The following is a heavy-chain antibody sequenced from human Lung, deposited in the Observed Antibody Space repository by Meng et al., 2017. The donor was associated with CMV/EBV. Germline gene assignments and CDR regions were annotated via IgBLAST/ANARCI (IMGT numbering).Heavy chain of an antibody. CDR2: TWPGRGT. CDR1: GGVVSSANYH. Sequence: SXTXSLXCIVSGGVVSSANYHWNWIRQTPGKGLEWIGQTWPGRGTNYNPSLESRLAISLDTSKNQFTLQLSSVTPADTAVYYCAGLIVGNGGRGNWGQVTLVTVSS. V-gene: IGHV4-61*01. CDR3: AGLIVGNGGRGN. D-gene: IGHD1-26*01. J-gene: IGHJ4*02.